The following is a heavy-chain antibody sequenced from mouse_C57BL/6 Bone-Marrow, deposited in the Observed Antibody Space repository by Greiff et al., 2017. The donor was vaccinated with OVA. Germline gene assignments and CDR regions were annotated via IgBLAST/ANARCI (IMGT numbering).Heavy chain of an antibody. V-gene: IGHV1-26*01. Sequence: EVQLQQSGPELVKPGASVKISCKASGYTFTDYYMNWVKQSHGKSLEWIGDINPNNGGTSYNQKFKGKATLTVDKSSSTAYMELRSLTSEDSAVYYCARGSSYPDYGGQGTSVTGSA. CDR2: INPNNGGT. D-gene: IGHD1-1*01. CDR3: ARGSSYPDY. CDR1: GYTFTDYY. J-gene: IGHJ4*01.